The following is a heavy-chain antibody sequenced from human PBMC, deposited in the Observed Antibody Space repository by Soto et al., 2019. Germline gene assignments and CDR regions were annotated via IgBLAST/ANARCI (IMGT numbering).Heavy chain of an antibody. CDR2: IYYSGST. D-gene: IGHD3-22*01. CDR3: ARDSSGYNAFDI. V-gene: IGHV4-30-4*01. J-gene: IGHJ3*02. CDR1: GGSISSGDYY. Sequence: QVQLQESGPGLVKPSQTLSLTCTVSGGSISSGDYYWSWIRQPPGKGLEWVGYIYYSGSTYSNPSLKSRVTISVDTSKNQFTLKLSSVTAADTAVYYCARDSSGYNAFDIWGQGTMVTVSS.